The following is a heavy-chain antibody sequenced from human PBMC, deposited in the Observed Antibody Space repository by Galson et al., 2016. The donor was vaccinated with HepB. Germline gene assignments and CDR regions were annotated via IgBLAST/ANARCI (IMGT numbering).Heavy chain of an antibody. CDR3: ARSFWGRYETGYDHSALDV. CDR1: GGTFSRFA. J-gene: IGHJ6*02. V-gene: IGHV1-69*13. D-gene: IGHD5-12*01. CDR2: MIPMLATA. Sequence: SVKVSCKASGGTFSRFAISWVRQAPGQGLEWMGGMIPMLATAHYAQRFQGRVTVSADESTSTAYMELSSLRADDTAVYYCARSFWGRYETGYDHSALDVWGQGTTVTVSS.